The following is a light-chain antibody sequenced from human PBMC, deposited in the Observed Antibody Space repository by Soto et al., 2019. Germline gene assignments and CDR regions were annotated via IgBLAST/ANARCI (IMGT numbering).Light chain of an antibody. Sequence: QSVLTQPRSVSGSPGQSVTISCTGSSSDVGGYSHVSWFQQHPGKAPKLMIYDVTKRPSGVPDRFSGSKSGNTASLTISGLQAEDESDYYCCSFAGTYTLFGGGTKLTVL. CDR1: SSDVGGYSH. V-gene: IGLV2-11*01. CDR3: CSFAGTYTL. J-gene: IGLJ2*01. CDR2: DVT.